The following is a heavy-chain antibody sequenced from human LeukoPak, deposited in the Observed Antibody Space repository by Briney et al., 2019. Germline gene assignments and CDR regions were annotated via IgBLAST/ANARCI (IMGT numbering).Heavy chain of an antibody. J-gene: IGHJ4*02. D-gene: IGHD1-26*01. CDR2: ISLAGQT. Sequence: SGTLSLTCGVSGGSISGTNWWSWVRQPPGQGLEWIGEISLAGQTNYNPSLNGRVTMSLDKSSNQLSLHLTSVTAADTATYFCSRESGPFCPFGYWGQGTLVAVSS. V-gene: IGHV4-4*02. CDR1: GGSISGTNW. CDR3: SRESGPFCPFGY.